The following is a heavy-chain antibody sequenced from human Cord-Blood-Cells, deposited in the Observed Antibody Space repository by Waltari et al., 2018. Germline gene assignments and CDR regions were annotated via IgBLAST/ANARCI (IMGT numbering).Heavy chain of an antibody. V-gene: IGHV1-24*01. CDR2: FDPEDGET. Sequence: QVQLVQSGAEVKKPGASVKVSCKVSGYTLPELDMHWVRQAPGKGREWMGGFDPEDGETIYAQKFQGRVTMTEDTSTDTAYMELISLRSEDTAVYYCATDRAAAGSYWYFDLWGRGTLVTVSS. CDR3: ATDRAAAGSYWYFDL. D-gene: IGHD6-13*01. CDR1: GYTLPELD. J-gene: IGHJ2*01.